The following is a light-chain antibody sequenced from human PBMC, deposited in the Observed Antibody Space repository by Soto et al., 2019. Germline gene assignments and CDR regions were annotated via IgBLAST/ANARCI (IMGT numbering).Light chain of an antibody. J-gene: IGKJ1*01. CDR2: TTS. CDR3: QLFSA. V-gene: IGKV3-20*01. Sequence: ELVLTQSPGTLSLSPGERATLSCRASQSVSSSYLAWYQQKVGQAPRLLIYTTSTRATGVPDRFSGSGSGTDFTLTISRLEPEDFAVYYCQLFSAFGQGTKVEIK. CDR1: QSVSSSY.